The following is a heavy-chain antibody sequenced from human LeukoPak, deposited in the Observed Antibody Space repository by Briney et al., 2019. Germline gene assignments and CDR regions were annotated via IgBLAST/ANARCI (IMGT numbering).Heavy chain of an antibody. CDR3: ATAGQHSSGWGTV. CDR1: GYTLTELS. D-gene: IGHD6-19*01. V-gene: IGHV1-24*01. CDR2: FDPEDGET. Sequence: ASVTVSCMISGYTLTELSMHWVRQAPAKGLTWMGGFDPEDGETIYAQKFQGRVTMTVDTSTDTAYMELSSLRSEDTAVYYCATAGQHSSGWGTVRGQGTLVTVSS. J-gene: IGHJ4*02.